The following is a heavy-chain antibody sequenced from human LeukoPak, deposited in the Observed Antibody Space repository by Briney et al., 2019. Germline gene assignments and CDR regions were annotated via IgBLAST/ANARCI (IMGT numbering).Heavy chain of an antibody. J-gene: IGHJ4*02. D-gene: IGHD3-22*01. CDR2: IKSKTDGGTT. V-gene: IGHV3-15*01. Sequence: GGSLRLSCAASGFTFSSYGTHWVRQAPGKGLEWVGRIKSKTDGGTTDYPAPVKGRFTISRDDSKNTLYLQMNSLKTEDTAMYYCTTLTMIVGTHFDYWGQGTLVTVSS. CDR3: TTLTMIVGTHFDY. CDR1: GFTFSSYG.